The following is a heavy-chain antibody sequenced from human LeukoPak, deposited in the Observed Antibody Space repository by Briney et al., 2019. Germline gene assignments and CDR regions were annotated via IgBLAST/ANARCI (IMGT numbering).Heavy chain of an antibody. D-gene: IGHD4-23*01. J-gene: IGHJ4*02. CDR3: AKGRLRWLDY. V-gene: IGHV3-9*01. CDR1: GFTFDDYA. Sequence: GGSLRLSCAASGFTFDDYAMHWVRQAPGKGLEWVSGISWNSGSIGYADSVKGRFTISRDNAKNSLYLQMNSLRAEDTALYYCAKGRLRWLDYWGQGTLVTVSS. CDR2: ISWNSGSI.